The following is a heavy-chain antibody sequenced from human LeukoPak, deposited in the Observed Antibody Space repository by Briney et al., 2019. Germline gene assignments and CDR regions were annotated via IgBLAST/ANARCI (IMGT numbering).Heavy chain of an antibody. CDR2: INHSGST. Sequence: SETLSLTCAVYGGSFSGYYWSWIRQPPGKGLEWIGEINHSGSTNYNPSLKSRVTISVDTSKNQFSLKLSSVTAADTAVYYCARCPCAGSGIYYTPRNFDYWGQGTLVTVSS. V-gene: IGHV4-34*01. D-gene: IGHD3-10*01. CDR3: ARCPCAGSGIYYTPRNFDY. J-gene: IGHJ4*02. CDR1: GGSFSGYY.